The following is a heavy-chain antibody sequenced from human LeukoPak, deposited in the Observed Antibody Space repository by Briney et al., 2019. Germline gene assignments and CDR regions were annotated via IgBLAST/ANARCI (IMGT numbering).Heavy chain of an antibody. CDR1: GVSIGSSPYH. CDR3: ARHRWTGTFNFDY. Sequence: PSETLSLTCTVSGVSIGSSPYHWGWIRQPPGKGLEWFGSIFSSGTAHYNPSLKSRVTISVDTSNNQFSLKLSSVTVADTAVYYCARHRWTGTFNFDYWGQGTLVTVSS. CDR2: IFSSGTA. V-gene: IGHV4-39*01. J-gene: IGHJ4*02. D-gene: IGHD1-1*01.